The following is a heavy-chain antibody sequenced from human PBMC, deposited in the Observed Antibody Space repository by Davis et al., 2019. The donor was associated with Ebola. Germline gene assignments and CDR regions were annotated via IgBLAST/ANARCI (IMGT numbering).Heavy chain of an antibody. J-gene: IGHJ4*02. D-gene: IGHD6-25*01. Sequence: MPSETLSLTCTVSGGSISSYYWSWIRQPPGKGLEWIGFIYYSGSTNYNPSLKSRVTISVDTSKNQFSLKLNSVTAADTAVYYCARGGAAVDYWGQGTLVTASS. CDR3: ARGGAAVDY. CDR2: IYYSGST. CDR1: GGSISSYY. V-gene: IGHV4-59*01.